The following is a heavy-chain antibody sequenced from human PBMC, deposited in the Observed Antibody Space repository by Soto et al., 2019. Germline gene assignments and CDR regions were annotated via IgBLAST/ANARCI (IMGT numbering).Heavy chain of an antibody. V-gene: IGHV3-48*01. CDR2: ISRNASTI. CDR1: GFSFSSYT. J-gene: IGHJ5*02. Sequence: EVQLVESGGGLVQPGGSLRISCVASGFSFSSYTINWFRQAPGKGLEWVSDISRNASTISYADSVRGRFTISRDNAKTSLYLPMNSLRAEDTAVYYCARDREYCSGDNCYETGAASWGQGVLVTVSS. CDR3: ARDREYCSGDNCYETGAAS. D-gene: IGHD2-15*01.